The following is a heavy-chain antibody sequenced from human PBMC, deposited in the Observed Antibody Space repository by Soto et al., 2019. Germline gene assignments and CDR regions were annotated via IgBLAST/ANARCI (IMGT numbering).Heavy chain of an antibody. CDR1: GFTFSSYS. CDR2: ISSSSSYI. V-gene: IGHV3-21*01. Sequence: SCKASGFTFSSYSMNWVRQAPGKGLEWVSSISSSSSYIYYADSVKGRFTISRDNAKNSLYLQMNSLRAEDTAVYYCARGALWFGELLTHYYYGMDVWGQGTTVTVSS. CDR3: ARGALWFGELLTHYYYGMDV. D-gene: IGHD3-10*01. J-gene: IGHJ6*02.